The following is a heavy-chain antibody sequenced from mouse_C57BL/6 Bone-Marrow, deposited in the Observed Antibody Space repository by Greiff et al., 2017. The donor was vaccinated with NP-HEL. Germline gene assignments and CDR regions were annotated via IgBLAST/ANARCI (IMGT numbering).Heavy chain of an antibody. D-gene: IGHD4-1*01. CDR3: ARQGGGTFAY. J-gene: IGHJ3*01. CDR1: GFTFSDYG. CDR2: LSNLAYSI. V-gene: IGHV5-15*01. Sequence: EVKLVESGGGLVQPGGSLKLSCAASGFTFSDYGMAWVRQAPRKGPEWVAFLSNLAYSIYYADTVTGRFTSSRENAKNTLYLEMSSLRSEDTAMYYCARQGGGTFAYWGQGTLVTVSA.